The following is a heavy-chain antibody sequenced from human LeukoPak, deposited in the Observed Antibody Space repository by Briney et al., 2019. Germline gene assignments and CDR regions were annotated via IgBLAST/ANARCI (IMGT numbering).Heavy chain of an antibody. D-gene: IGHD2-21*02. CDR3: ARGDGWGGFND. Sequence: KPSETLSLTCTVSGGSISSYYWSWIRQPPGKGLEWIGYIYYSGSTNYNPSLKSRVTISVDTSKNQFSLKLSSVTAADTAVYYCARGDGWGGFNDWGQGTLVTVSS. J-gene: IGHJ4*02. V-gene: IGHV4-59*01. CDR2: IYYSGST. CDR1: GGSISSYY.